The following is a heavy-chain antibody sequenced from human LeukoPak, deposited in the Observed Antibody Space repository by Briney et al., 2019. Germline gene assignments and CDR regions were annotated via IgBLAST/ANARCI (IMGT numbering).Heavy chain of an antibody. CDR3: ARVSHYYDSSGYYYVRAFDI. D-gene: IGHD3-22*01. J-gene: IGHJ3*02. CDR1: GGSISSSNW. V-gene: IGHV4-4*02. CDR2: ISTSGST. Sequence: SGTLSLTCAVSGGSISSSNWWSWVRQPAGKGLEWIGRISTSGSTNYNPSLKSRVTMSVDTSNNQFSLKLSSVTAADTAVYYCARVSHYYDSSGYYYVRAFDIWGQGTMVTVSS.